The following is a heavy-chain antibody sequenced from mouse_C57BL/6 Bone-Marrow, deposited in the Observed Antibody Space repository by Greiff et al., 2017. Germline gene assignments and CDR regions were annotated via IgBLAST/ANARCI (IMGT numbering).Heavy chain of an antibody. Sequence: VQGVESGPELVKPGASVKISCKASGYSFTSYYIHWVKQRPGQGLEWIGWIYPGSGNTKYNEKFKGKATLTADTSSSTAYMQLSSLTSEDSAVYYCALGRAWFAYWGQGTLVTVSA. V-gene: IGHV1-66*01. CDR1: GYSFTSYY. CDR2: IYPGSGNT. D-gene: IGHD4-1*01. J-gene: IGHJ3*01. CDR3: ALGRAWFAY.